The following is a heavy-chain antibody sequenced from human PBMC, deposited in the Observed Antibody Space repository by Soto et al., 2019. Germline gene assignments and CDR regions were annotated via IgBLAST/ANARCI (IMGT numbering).Heavy chain of an antibody. V-gene: IGHV1-3*01. CDR1: VYTFTSYA. Sequence: ASVKVSCKASVYTFTSYAMHWVRQAPGQRLEWMGWINAGNGNTKYSQKFQGRVTITRDTSASTAYMELSSLRSEDTAVYYCARDLGSGSYSWFDPWGQGTLVTVSS. CDR3: ARDLGSGSYSWFDP. J-gene: IGHJ5*02. D-gene: IGHD1-26*01. CDR2: INAGNGNT.